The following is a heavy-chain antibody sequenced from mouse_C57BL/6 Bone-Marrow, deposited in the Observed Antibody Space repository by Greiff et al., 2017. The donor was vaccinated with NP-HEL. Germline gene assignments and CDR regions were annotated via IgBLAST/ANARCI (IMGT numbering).Heavy chain of an antibody. CDR3: VRPADGYSAWFAY. D-gene: IGHD2-3*01. J-gene: IGHJ3*01. CDR2: ISSGSSTI. Sequence: EVMLVESGGGLVKPGGSLKLSCAASGFTFSDYGMHWVRQAPEKGLEWVAYISSGSSTIYYADTVKGRFTISRDNAKNTLFLQMTSLRSEDTAMYYCVRPADGYSAWFAYWGQGTLVTVSA. CDR1: GFTFSDYG. V-gene: IGHV5-17*01.